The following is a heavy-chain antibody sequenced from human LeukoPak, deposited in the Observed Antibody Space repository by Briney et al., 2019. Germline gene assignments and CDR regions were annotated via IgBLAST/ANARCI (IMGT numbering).Heavy chain of an antibody. CDR2: ISPDGGDE. CDR1: GFTFNTHW. D-gene: IGHD2-2*01. Sequence: GGSLRLSCEASGFTFNTHWMNWVRHAPGKGLEWMANISPDGGDEVYVDSVKGRFTISRDNAKNSVYLQMNILRAEDTAVYYCSGRSGFSSIYWGQGILVTVSS. CDR3: SGRSGFSSIY. J-gene: IGHJ4*02. V-gene: IGHV3-7*01.